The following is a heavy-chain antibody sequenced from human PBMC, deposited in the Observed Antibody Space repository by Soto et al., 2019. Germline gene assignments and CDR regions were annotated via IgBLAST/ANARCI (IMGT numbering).Heavy chain of an antibody. CDR1: GFSLSNARMG. V-gene: IGHV2-26*02. D-gene: IGHD3-22*01. CDR3: AGYYYDISGYYYRNEYFQH. J-gene: IGHJ1*01. CDR2: VFSNDQT. Sequence: QVTLKESGPVLVNPTETLTLTCTVSGFSLSNARMGVSWIRQPPGKALEWLAHVFSNDQTSYTTSLKSSLTTAKDTCKSQVVITMTTMDHVDIATYSCAGYYYDISGYYYRNEYFQHWGQGTLVAVSS.